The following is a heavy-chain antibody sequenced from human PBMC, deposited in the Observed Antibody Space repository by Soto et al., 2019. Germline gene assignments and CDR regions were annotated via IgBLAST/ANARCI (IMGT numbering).Heavy chain of an antibody. V-gene: IGHV1-69*01. CDR2: IIPIFGTA. CDR3: ARDGYSSSSWYYGMDV. J-gene: IGHJ6*02. CDR1: GGTFSSYA. D-gene: IGHD6-6*01. Sequence: QVQLVQSGAEVKKPGSSVKVSCKASGGTFSSYAISWVRQAPGQGLEWMGGIIPIFGTANYAQKFQGRVTITADESTSTAYMELSRLRSEDTAVYYCARDGYSSSSWYYGMDVWGQGTTVTVSS.